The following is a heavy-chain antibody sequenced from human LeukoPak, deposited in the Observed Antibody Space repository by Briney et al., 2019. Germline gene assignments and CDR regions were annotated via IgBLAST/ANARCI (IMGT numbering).Heavy chain of an antibody. V-gene: IGHV3-30-3*01. CDR3: ARDNSQQQLLAHAFDI. J-gene: IGHJ3*02. Sequence: GRSLRLSCAASGFTFSRYAMHWVRQAPGKGVEGVAVISYDGSNKYYADSVKGRCTISRDNSKNTLYLQMNSLRPEDTAVYYCARDNSQQQLLAHAFDIWGQGTMVTVSS. D-gene: IGHD6-13*01. CDR1: GFTFSRYA. CDR2: ISYDGSNK.